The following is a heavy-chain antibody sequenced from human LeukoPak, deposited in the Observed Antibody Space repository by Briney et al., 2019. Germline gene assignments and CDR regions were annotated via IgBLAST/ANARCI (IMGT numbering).Heavy chain of an antibody. CDR1: GFTFSSYW. V-gene: IGHV3-74*01. J-gene: IGHJ6*02. CDR3: ASSVGYSGYDYRDYYYYYGMDV. Sequence: GGSLRLSCAASGFTFSSYWMQWVRQAPGKGLVWVSRINSDGSSTSYADSVKGRFTISRDNAKNTLYLQMNSLRAEDTAVYYCASSVGYSGYDYRDYYYYYGMDVWGQGTTVTVSS. CDR2: INSDGSST. D-gene: IGHD5-12*01.